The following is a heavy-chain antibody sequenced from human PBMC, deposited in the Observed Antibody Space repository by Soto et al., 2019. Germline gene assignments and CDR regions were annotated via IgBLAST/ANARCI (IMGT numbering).Heavy chain of an antibody. D-gene: IGHD3-9*01. CDR2: MYYSGTN. CDR1: GCSISSRPYY. CDR3: ARDSDPSYFEWQLRSNTYYYHGMDV. J-gene: IGHJ6*02. Sequence: QVQLQESGPGLVKPSQTLSLTCTVSGCSISSRPYYWSWIRQHPGKGLEWIGYMYYSGTNYYNPSHKNLVTISADTSKNNFSPNLSSVTAADTAVYFCARDSDPSYFEWQLRSNTYYYHGMDVWGQGTKVIVSS. V-gene: IGHV4-31*01.